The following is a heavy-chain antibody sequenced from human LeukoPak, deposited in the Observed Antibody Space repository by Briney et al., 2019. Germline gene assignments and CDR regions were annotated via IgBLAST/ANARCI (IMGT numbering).Heavy chain of an antibody. Sequence: PGRSLRLSCAASGFTFDDYAMHWVRQAPGKGLEWFSGISWSSGSIGYADSGKGRFTISRDNAKNSLYLQMNSLRAEDMALYYCAKDSMAAVTTFSIFHIWGQGTMVTVSS. CDR1: GFTFDDYA. V-gene: IGHV3-9*03. CDR3: AKDSMAAVTTFSIFHI. CDR2: ISWSSGSI. D-gene: IGHD4-17*01. J-gene: IGHJ3*02.